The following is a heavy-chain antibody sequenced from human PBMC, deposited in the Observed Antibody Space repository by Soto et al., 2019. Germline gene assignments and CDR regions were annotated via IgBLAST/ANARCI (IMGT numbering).Heavy chain of an antibody. CDR2: IYYSGTT. V-gene: IGHV4-61*01. D-gene: IGHD3-16*01. CDR3: ARSQRGRTAFTFDY. J-gene: IGHJ4*02. CDR1: GDSVGNDNYY. Sequence: PSETLSLTCAVSGDSVGNDNYYWSWIRQLPGKGLEWIGYIYYSGTTNYNSYLKSRLSLSVDMSKNQFSLKLASVTAADTAVYFCARSQRGRTAFTFDYWGQGAMVTVYS.